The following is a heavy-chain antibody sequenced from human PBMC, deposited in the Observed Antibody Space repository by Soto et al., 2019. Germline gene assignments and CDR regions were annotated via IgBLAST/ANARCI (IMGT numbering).Heavy chain of an antibody. Sequence: QVQLVESGGGLVKPGGSLRLSCAASGFTFSDYYMRWIRQAPGKGLEWVSDISSGGDTIYYADSVKGRFTISRDNAKDSLYLKMNRLRAEDTAVYSCARVRGVAYGDFEKGPSSDWGKGTLVTVSS. V-gene: IGHV3-11*01. J-gene: IGHJ4*02. CDR1: GFTFSDYY. CDR2: ISSGGDTI. CDR3: ARVRGVAYGDFEKGPSSD. D-gene: IGHD4-17*01.